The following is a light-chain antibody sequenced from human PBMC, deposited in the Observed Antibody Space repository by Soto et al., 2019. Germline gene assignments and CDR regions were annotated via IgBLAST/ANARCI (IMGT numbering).Light chain of an antibody. CDR1: SRDVGAYNY. CDR2: EVS. Sequence: QSVLTQPASMSVSPGQSITISCTGTSRDVGAYNYFSWYQQHPGKAPKLIIYEVSNRPSGVSYRFTGSKSGNTASLTISGLQAEDEADYYCASYVFGSNLDVFGTGTKV. CDR3: ASYVFGSNLDV. J-gene: IGLJ1*01. V-gene: IGLV2-14*01.